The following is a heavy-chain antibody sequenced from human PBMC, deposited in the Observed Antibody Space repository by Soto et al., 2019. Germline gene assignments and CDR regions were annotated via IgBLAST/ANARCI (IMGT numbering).Heavy chain of an antibody. CDR2: INDSGST. CDR3: ARGVILMVYAVLDY. D-gene: IGHD2-8*01. Sequence: QVQLQQWGAGLLKPSETLSLTCAVYGGSFSGYYWSWIRQTPGKGLEGIGEINDSGSTNYNPSLKSRVTISVDTSKNQFSLKLSSLTAADTAVYYCARGVILMVYAVLDYWGQGTLVTVSS. V-gene: IGHV4-34*01. J-gene: IGHJ4*02. CDR1: GGSFSGYY.